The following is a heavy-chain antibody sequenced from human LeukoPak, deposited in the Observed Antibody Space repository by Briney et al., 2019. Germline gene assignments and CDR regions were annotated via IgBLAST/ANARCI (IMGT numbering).Heavy chain of an antibody. CDR3: ARTYYYDSSGYGLADAFDI. CDR1: GGSISSYY. CDR2: IYYSGST. J-gene: IGHJ3*02. Sequence: SETLSLTCTVSGGSISSYYWSWIRQPPGKGLEWIGYIYYSGSTNYNPSLKSRVTISVDTSKNQFSLKLSSVTAADTAVYYCARTYYYDSSGYGLADAFDIWGQGTMVTVSS. V-gene: IGHV4-59*01. D-gene: IGHD3-22*01.